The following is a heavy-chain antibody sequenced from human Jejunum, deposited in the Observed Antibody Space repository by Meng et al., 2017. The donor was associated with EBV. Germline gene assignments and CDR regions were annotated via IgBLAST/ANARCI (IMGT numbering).Heavy chain of an antibody. D-gene: IGHD4-11*01. CDR3: ARNYRDY. V-gene: IGHV3-74*03. CDR1: GFTFSTYW. Sequence: VQLVESGGGFVQPGGSLGISCAASGFTFSTYWMHWVRQTPGKGLEWVSRINNDGSTTQYADSVRGRFTISRDNAKSTLYLQMNSLTAEDTAVYYCARNYRDYWGQGTLVTVSS. J-gene: IGHJ4*02. CDR2: INNDGSTT.